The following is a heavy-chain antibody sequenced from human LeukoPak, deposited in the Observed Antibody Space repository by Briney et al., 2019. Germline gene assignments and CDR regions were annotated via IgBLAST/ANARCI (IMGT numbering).Heavy chain of an antibody. Sequence: PGGSLRLSCVISGFSFRNYWMHWVRQAPGRGLVWVSRLNSDETSATYADSVKGRFTISRDTAKNTLYLDMNSLRAEDTAVYYCARAKKAGTLRYFDYWGQGTLVTVSS. D-gene: IGHD6-13*01. CDR3: ARAKKAGTLRYFDY. CDR2: LNSDETSA. V-gene: IGHV3-74*03. CDR1: GFSFRNYW. J-gene: IGHJ4*02.